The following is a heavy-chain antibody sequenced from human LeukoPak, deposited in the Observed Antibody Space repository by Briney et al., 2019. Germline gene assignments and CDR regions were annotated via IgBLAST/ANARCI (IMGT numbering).Heavy chain of an antibody. Sequence: GGSLRLSCAASGFTFSSYAMNWVRQAPGKGLEWVSSISSSSSYIYYADSVKGRFTISRDNAKNSLYLQMNSLRAEDTAVYYCARDQDFGVVPFDYWGQGTLVTVSS. J-gene: IGHJ4*02. D-gene: IGHD3-3*01. V-gene: IGHV3-21*01. CDR3: ARDQDFGVVPFDY. CDR2: ISSSSSYI. CDR1: GFTFSSYA.